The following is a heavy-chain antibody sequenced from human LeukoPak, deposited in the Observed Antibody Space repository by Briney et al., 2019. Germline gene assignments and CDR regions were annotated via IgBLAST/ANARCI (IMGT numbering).Heavy chain of an antibody. J-gene: IGHJ4*02. CDR3: AKVTGGDMITYGGLDY. V-gene: IGHV3-23*01. D-gene: IGHD3-16*01. CDR1: GFTFSSYS. CDR2: ISGNGDIT. Sequence: GGSLRLSCAASGFTFSSYSMNWVRQAPGKGLEWVSAISGNGDITYYTDSVKGRFTISRDNSKNTLYLQMNSLRAEDTAIYYCAKVTGGDMITYGGLDYWGQGTLVTVSS.